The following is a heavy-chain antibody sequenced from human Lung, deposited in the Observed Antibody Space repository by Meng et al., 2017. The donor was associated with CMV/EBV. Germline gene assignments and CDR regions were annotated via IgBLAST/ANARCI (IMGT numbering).Heavy chain of an antibody. J-gene: IGHJ5*02. CDR2: ISTNTGTP. CDR3: ARGGNFDP. V-gene: IGHV7-4-1*02. Sequence: QVQLGQFGSELKKPGASVNVSCKASGYTFSTYTINWVRQAHGRGLEWMGWISTNTGTPTYTQGFTGRFVFSLDTSVSTAYLQISSLKAEDTAVYYCARGGNFDPWGQGTLVTVSS. CDR1: GYTFSTYT. D-gene: IGHD2/OR15-2a*01.